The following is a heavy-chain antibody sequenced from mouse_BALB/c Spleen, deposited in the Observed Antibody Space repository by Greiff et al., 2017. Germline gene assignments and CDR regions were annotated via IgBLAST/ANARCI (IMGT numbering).Heavy chain of an antibody. J-gene: IGHJ1*01. D-gene: IGHD4-1*02. CDR1: GFTFSSYG. CDR3: ARGPTGYFDV. CDR2: INSNGGST. Sequence: EVKLQESGGGLVQPGGSLKLSCAASGFTFSSYGMSWVRQTPDKRLELVATINSNGGSTYYPDSVKGRFTISRDNAKNTLYLQMSSLKSEDTAMYYCARGPTGYFDVWGAGTTVTVSS. V-gene: IGHV5-6-3*01.